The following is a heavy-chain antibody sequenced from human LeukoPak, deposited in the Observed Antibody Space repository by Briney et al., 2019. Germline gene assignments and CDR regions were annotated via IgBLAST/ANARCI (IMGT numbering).Heavy chain of an antibody. J-gene: IGHJ4*02. CDR1: GFIVSGDF. CDR3: ARERGRGRDSPWFDY. D-gene: IGHD1-26*01. CDR2: IYSDGST. Sequence: PGGSLRLSCAASGFIVSGDFMSWVRQAPGKGLEWVSVIYSDGSTYYADSVKGRFTISRDNSKNTPDLQMPGLRAEDTAVYYCARERGRGRDSPWFDYWGQGTLVTVSS. V-gene: IGHV3-66*01.